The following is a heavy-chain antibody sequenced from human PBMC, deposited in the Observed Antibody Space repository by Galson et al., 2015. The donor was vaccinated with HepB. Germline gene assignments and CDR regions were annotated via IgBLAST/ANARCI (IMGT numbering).Heavy chain of an antibody. J-gene: IGHJ3*02. CDR1: GFIFSEAT. CDR3: TTFYYYEDIDDGVDI. Sequence: SLRLSCAASGFIFSEATMHWIRRGPGKGLEWVGRMRTQSDGGATDYAAAVKGRFAISRADSDNKLFLDTNSLKSDDTAVYYCTTFYYYEDIDDGVDIWGLGALVTVSS. CDR2: MRTQSDGGAT. V-gene: IGHV3-15*05. D-gene: IGHD3-22*01.